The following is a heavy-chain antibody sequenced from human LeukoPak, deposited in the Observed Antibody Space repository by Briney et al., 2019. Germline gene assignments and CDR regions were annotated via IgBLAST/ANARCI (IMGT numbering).Heavy chain of an antibody. J-gene: IGHJ6*03. V-gene: IGHV1-69*13. D-gene: IGHD6-19*01. CDR1: GGTFSSYA. CDR2: IIPIFGTA. Sequence: SVKVSCKASGGTFSSYAISWVRQAPGQGLEWMGGIIPIFGTANYAQKFQGRVTITADESTSTAYMELSSLRSEDTAVYYCAGGYSSGWSARDYYYYYMDVWGKGTTVTISS. CDR3: AGGYSSGWSARDYYYYYMDV.